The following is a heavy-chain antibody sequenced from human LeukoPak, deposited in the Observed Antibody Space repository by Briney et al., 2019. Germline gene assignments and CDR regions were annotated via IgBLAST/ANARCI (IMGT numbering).Heavy chain of an antibody. Sequence: ASVKVSCKASGYTFTGYYLHWVRQAPGQGLEWMGWINSNSGGTNYAQKFQGWVAMTRDTSISTAYMELSRLRSDDTAVYYCARSITMVRGVIIGDWFDPWGQGTLVTVSS. CDR2: INSNSGGT. CDR3: ARSITMVRGVIIGDWFDP. V-gene: IGHV1-2*04. D-gene: IGHD3-10*01. J-gene: IGHJ5*02. CDR1: GYTFTGYY.